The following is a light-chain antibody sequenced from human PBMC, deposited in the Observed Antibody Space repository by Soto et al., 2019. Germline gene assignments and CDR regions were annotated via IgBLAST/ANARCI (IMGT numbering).Light chain of an antibody. CDR2: LKSDGSH. V-gene: IGLV4-69*01. CDR1: SGHNNYA. CDR3: QTWDSGIRV. J-gene: IGLJ2*01. Sequence: QPVPTQSPSASASLGASVKLTCTLSSGHNNYAIAWHQQQPEKGPRYLMKLKSDGSHIKGDGVPDRFSGSSSGAERYLTISSLQSEDEADYYCQTWDSGIRVFGGGTKLTVL.